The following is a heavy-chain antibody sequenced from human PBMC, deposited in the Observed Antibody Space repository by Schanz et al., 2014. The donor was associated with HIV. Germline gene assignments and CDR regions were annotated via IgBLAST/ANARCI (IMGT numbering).Heavy chain of an antibody. Sequence: EVQLVESGGDLVQPGGSLRLSCAASGFTFSNYWMHWVRQAPGKGLVWVSRMDLDGSTTNYADSVKGRFTISRDNAKNTLYLQMDSLRAEDTAVYYCASTRERYSGATSGFDYWGQGTLVTVST. CDR1: GFTFSNYW. J-gene: IGHJ4*02. V-gene: IGHV3-74*01. CDR3: ASTRERYSGATSGFDY. CDR2: MDLDGSTT. D-gene: IGHD1-26*01.